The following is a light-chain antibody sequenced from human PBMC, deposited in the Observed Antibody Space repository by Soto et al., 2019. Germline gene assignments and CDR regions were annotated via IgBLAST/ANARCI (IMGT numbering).Light chain of an antibody. CDR2: LEGSGSY. CDR3: ESWDSETWV. Sequence: QSVLTQSSSASASLGSSVQITCTLSSGHSNNIIAWHQQQPGKAPRYLMNLEGSGSYNKGSGVPDRFSGSSSGADRYLSISNLQFEDEADYYCESWDSETWVLGGGTKLTVL. V-gene: IGLV4-60*02. CDR1: SGHSNNI. J-gene: IGLJ3*02.